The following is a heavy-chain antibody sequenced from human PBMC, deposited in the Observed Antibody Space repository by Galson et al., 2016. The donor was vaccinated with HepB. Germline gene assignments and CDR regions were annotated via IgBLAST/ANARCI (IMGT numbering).Heavy chain of an antibody. CDR1: GFTFSDFA. D-gene: IGHD3-16*01. J-gene: IGHJ3*02. Sequence: SLRLSCAASGFTFSDFAMTWVRQTPGKGLDWVSAISGSGGNTYYADSVKGRFTISRDSSKNTLYLQMNSLRAEDTAVYYCAKDRVMMAFGGANGFDIWGQGTMVTVSS. CDR3: AKDRVMMAFGGANGFDI. V-gene: IGHV3-23*01. CDR2: ISGSGGNT.